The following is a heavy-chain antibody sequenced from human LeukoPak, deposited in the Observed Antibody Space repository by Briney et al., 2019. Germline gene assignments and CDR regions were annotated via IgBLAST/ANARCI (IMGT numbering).Heavy chain of an antibody. D-gene: IGHD3-22*01. CDR1: GFTFSSYS. CDR3: ARKTPRLYYYDSSGYYSDY. CDR2: ISSSSSYI. V-gene: IGHV3-21*01. J-gene: IGHJ4*02. Sequence: PGGSLRLSCAASGFTFSSYSMNWVRQAPGKGLEWVSSISSSSSYIYYADSVKGRFTISRDNAKNSLYLQMNSLRAEDTAVYYCARKTPRLYYYDSSGYYSDYWGQGTLVTVSS.